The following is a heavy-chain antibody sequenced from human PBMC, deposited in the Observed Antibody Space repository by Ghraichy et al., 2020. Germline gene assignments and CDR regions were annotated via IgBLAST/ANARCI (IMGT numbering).Heavy chain of an antibody. J-gene: IGHJ5*02. CDR3: LDIGSSPGS. Sequence: GGSLRLSCATSGFTFSNAYMDWVRQPPGKGLEWVGQIKRKIDGETTDYAAPVKGRFTISRDDSKNTVYLQMNSLKTEDTAVYYCLDIGSSPGSWGPGTLVTVSS. D-gene: IGHD3-10*01. CDR1: GFTFSNAY. V-gene: IGHV3-15*01. CDR2: IKRKIDGETT.